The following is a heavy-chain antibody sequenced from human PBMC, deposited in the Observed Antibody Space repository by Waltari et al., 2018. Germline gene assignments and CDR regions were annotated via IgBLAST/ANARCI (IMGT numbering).Heavy chain of an antibody. Sequence: QVQLQESGPGLVKPSQTLSLTCTVSGGSISSGSYYWSWIRQPAGKGLEWIGYIYTSGSTNYNPSLKSRVTISVDTSKNQFSLKLSSVTAADTAVYYCARKGGELLNFDYWGQGTLVTVSS. CDR3: ARKGGELLNFDY. CDR1: GGSISSGSYY. J-gene: IGHJ4*02. V-gene: IGHV4-61*09. D-gene: IGHD3-10*01. CDR2: IYTSGST.